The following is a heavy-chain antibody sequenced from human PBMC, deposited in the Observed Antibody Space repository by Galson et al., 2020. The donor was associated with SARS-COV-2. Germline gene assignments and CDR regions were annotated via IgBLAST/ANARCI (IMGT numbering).Heavy chain of an antibody. V-gene: IGHV3-48*03. CDR3: ASGDFNYYYYGMDV. J-gene: IGHJ6*02. CDR2: ISSSGSTI. CDR1: GFTFSSYE. D-gene: IGHD4-17*01. Sequence: GESLKISCAASGFTFSSYEMNWVRQAPGKGLEWVSYISSSGSTIYYADSVKGRFTISRDNAKNSLYLQMNSLRAEDTAVYYCASGDFNYYYYGMDVWGQGTTVTVSS.